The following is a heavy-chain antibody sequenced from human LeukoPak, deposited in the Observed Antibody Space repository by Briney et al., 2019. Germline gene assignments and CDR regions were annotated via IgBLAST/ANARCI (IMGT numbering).Heavy chain of an antibody. CDR2: IYPGDSDT. V-gene: IGHV5-51*01. D-gene: IGHD3-22*01. CDR3: ARGEGGGWLLHYYFDY. J-gene: IGHJ4*02. CDR1: GYSFSNYW. Sequence: GESLKISCKGSGYSFSNYWIAWVRQMPGKGLEWMGIIYPGDSDTTYSPSFQGQVTLSADKSISTAYLQWSSLKASDTAMYYCARGEGGGWLLHYYFDYWGQGTLVTVSS.